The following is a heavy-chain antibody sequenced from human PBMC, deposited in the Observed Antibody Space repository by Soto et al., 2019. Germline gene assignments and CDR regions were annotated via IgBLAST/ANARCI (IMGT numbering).Heavy chain of an antibody. CDR1: GDSISSDAYY. J-gene: IGHJ4*02. Sequence: PSETLSLTCTVSGDSISSDAYYWSWIRQPPGKGLEWIGYIYYSGSTYYNPSLKSRVTISIDTSKNQFSLKLSSVTAADTAVYYCARCGGRRVYXDYWGLGTLVTVSS. CDR3: ARCGGRRVYXDY. V-gene: IGHV4-30-4*01. CDR2: IYYSGST. D-gene: IGHD1-1*01.